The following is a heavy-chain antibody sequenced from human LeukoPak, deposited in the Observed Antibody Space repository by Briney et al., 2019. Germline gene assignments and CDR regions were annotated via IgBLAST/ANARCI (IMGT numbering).Heavy chain of an antibody. J-gene: IGHJ6*03. CDR2: ISGDGGST. V-gene: IGHV3-43*02. CDR1: GFTFDDYA. CDR3: AKSIFGVVTPWNMDV. Sequence: GGSLRLSCAASGFTFDDYAMHWVRQAPGKGLEWVSLISGDGGSTYYADSVKGRFTISRDNSKNSLYLQMNSLRTEDTALYYCAKSIFGVVTPWNMDVWGKGTTVTVSS. D-gene: IGHD3-3*01.